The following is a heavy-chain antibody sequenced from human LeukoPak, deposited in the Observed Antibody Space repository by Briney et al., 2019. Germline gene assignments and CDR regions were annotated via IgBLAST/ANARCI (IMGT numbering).Heavy chain of an antibody. CDR2: INHGGST. J-gene: IGHJ5*02. CDR3: QAEAGIRYCTGGSCHWVLDP. D-gene: IGHD2-15*01. V-gene: IGHV4-34*01. Sequence: PSETLSLTCAVFGGSFSGNYWNWIRQPPGKGLEWIGEINHGGSTNYNPSLKSRVTISVDTSKDQFSLHLSSVTAADTAVYFCQAEAGIRYCTGGSCHWVLDPWGQGTLVTVSS. CDR1: GGSFSGNY.